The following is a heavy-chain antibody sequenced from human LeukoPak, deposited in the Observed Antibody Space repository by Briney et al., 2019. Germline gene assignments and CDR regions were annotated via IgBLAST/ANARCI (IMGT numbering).Heavy chain of an antibody. D-gene: IGHD3-22*01. CDR2: IKQDGSEK. V-gene: IGHV3-7*01. J-gene: IGHJ4*02. Sequence: GGSLRLSCAASGFTFSSYWMSWVRQAPGKGLEWVASIKQDGSEKYSVDSVKGRFTISRDNAKNSLYLQMNSLRAEDTAVYYCARNGFDDSSGYWLRRFDYWGQGTLVTVSS. CDR3: ARNGFDDSSGYWLRRFDY. CDR1: GFTFSSYW.